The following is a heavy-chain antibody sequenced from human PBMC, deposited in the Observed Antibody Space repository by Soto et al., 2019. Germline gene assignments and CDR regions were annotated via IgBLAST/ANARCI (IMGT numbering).Heavy chain of an antibody. CDR2: ISDSGSI. CDR3: ARRGYMDV. V-gene: IGHV4-59*08. J-gene: IGHJ6*04. Sequence: SSETLSLTCTVSGASISSYYWSWIRQPPGKGLEWIGFISDSGSINYNPSLKSRATISVDTSRNQFSLKLSSVTAADTAVYYCARRGYMDVWGKGTTVTVSS. CDR1: GASISSYY. D-gene: IGHD2-15*01.